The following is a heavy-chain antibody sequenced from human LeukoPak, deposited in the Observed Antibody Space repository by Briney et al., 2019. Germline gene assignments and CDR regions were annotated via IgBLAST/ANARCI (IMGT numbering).Heavy chain of an antibody. J-gene: IGHJ6*02. D-gene: IGHD6-19*01. V-gene: IGHV5-51*01. Sequence: GESLKIPCKGSGYSFTSYWIGWVRQMPGKGLEWMGIIYPGDSDTRYSPSFQGQVTISADKSISTAYLQWSSLKASDTAMYYCERHVQWLVSTYYYYGMDVWGQGTTVTVSS. CDR2: IYPGDSDT. CDR3: ERHVQWLVSTYYYYGMDV. CDR1: GYSFTSYW.